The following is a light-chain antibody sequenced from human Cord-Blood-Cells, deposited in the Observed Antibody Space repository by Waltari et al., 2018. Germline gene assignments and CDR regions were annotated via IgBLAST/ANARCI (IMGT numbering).Light chain of an antibody. J-gene: IGLJ3*02. CDR2: DVS. CDR3: CSYAGSYTWV. CDR1: SSDVDGYNY. V-gene: IGLV2-11*01. Sequence: QSALTQPRSVSGSPGQSVTISCTGTSSDVDGYNYVSWYQQHPGKAPKLMIYDVSKRPSGVPCRFSGSKSGNTASLTISGLQAEDEADYYCCSYAGSYTWVFGGGTKLTVL.